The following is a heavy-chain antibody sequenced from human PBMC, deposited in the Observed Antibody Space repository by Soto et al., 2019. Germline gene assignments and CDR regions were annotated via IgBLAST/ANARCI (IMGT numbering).Heavy chain of an antibody. CDR2: IYPGDSDT. CDR3: ATAYDYDSSGYFRPHAFDI. J-gene: IGHJ3*02. D-gene: IGHD3-22*01. CDR1: GYSFTSYW. V-gene: IGHV5-51*01. Sequence: GESLKISCKGSGYSFTSYWIGWVRQMPGKGLEWMGIIYPGDSDTRYSPSFQGQVTISADKSISTAYLQWSSLKASDTATYYCATAYDYDSSGYFRPHAFDIWGQGTMVTVSS.